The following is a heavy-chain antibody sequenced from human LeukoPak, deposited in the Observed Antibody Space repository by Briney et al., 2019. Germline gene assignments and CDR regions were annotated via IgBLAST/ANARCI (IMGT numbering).Heavy chain of an antibody. Sequence: AGGSLRLSCAASGFTFSSNWMHWVRQASGKGLVWVSHISPDARTITYADFVKGRFTISRDNAKSTVYLQMNSLRAEDTALYYCVRGQATAWGLDYWGQGTLVTVSS. D-gene: IGHD6-13*01. CDR3: VRGQATAWGLDY. V-gene: IGHV3-74*01. CDR2: ISPDARTI. CDR1: GFTFSSNW. J-gene: IGHJ4*02.